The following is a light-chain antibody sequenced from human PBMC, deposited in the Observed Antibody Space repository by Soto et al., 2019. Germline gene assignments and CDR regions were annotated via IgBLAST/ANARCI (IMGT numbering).Light chain of an antibody. CDR3: QQYNNWPPYT. J-gene: IGKJ2*01. CDR2: GAS. Sequence: EIVMTQSPATLSVSPGERATLSCRASQSVSNNLAWYQQKPGQAPRLLIYGASTQATGIPARFSGSGSGTEFTLTISSLQYEDFAVYYCQQYNNWPPYTFGQGTTLEIK. V-gene: IGKV3-15*01. CDR1: QSVSNN.